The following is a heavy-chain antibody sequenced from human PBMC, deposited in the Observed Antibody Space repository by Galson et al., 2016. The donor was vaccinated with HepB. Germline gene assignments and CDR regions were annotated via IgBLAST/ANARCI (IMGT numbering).Heavy chain of an antibody. D-gene: IGHD3-22*01. CDR1: GSSISHYS. J-gene: IGHJ4*02. V-gene: IGHV4-59*01. CDR2: IYYSGST. CDR3: ARSYFDTSAYYPHFEY. Sequence: SETLSLTCTVSGSSISHYSWGWIRQPPGKGLEWIAYIYYSGSTNYNPSLKSRVTMSVDTSRVQFSLTMSSVTAADTGVYYCARSYFDTSAYYPHFEYWGPGALGTVS.